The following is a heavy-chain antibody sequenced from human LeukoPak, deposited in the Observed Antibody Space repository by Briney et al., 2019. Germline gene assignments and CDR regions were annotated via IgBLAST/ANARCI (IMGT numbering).Heavy chain of an antibody. D-gene: IGHD4-17*01. Sequence: ASVKVSCKASGYTFTSYYMHWVRQAPGQGLEWMGIINPSGGSTSYAQKFQGRVTMTRDMSTSTVYMELSSLRSEDTAVYYCARVLRKGPYGDGGYFYFYMDVWGKGTTVTVSS. CDR1: GYTFTSYY. CDR3: ARVLRKGPYGDGGYFYFYMDV. J-gene: IGHJ6*03. CDR2: INPSGGST. V-gene: IGHV1-46*01.